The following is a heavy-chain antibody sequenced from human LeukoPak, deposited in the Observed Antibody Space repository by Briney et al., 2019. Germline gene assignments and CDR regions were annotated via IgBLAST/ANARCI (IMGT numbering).Heavy chain of an antibody. D-gene: IGHD3-10*01. CDR2: ISGSGGST. Sequence: GGALRLSCAASGFTFSSYAMSWVRQAPGKGLEWVSAISGSGGSTYYADSGKGRFTISRDNSKNTMYLQMNSLRAEDTAVYYCAKDTKYYYGSGSYFDYWGQGTLVTVSS. CDR1: GFTFSSYA. V-gene: IGHV3-23*01. CDR3: AKDTKYYYGSGSYFDY. J-gene: IGHJ4*02.